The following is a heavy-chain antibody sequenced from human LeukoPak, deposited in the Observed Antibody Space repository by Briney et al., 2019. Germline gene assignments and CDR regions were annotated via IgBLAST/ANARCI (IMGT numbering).Heavy chain of an antibody. V-gene: IGHV4-59*08. CDR3: ARHRGYCSSTSCRPIFVI. CDR1: VDPLSSYY. J-gene: IGHJ3*02. Sequence: SRSLCLTRAVSVDPLSSYYWSWIREPPGKGLEWVGYIFISGSTYYYPSLKNRVTIPVETAKNQFSLKLSSVPAADSGVYYCARHRGYCSSTSCRPIFVIWGQGTIVTVSS. CDR2: IFISGST. D-gene: IGHD2-2*01.